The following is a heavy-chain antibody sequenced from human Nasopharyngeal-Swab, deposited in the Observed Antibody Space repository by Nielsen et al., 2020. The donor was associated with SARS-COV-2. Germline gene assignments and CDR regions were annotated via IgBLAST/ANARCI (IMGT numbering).Heavy chain of an antibody. D-gene: IGHD6-19*01. CDR1: GFTFDDYA. CDR3: AKILVSGWYGGNLFDY. J-gene: IGHJ4*02. Sequence: SLKISCAASGFTFDDYAMHWVRQAPGKGLEWVSGISWNSGSIGYADSVKGRFTISRDNAKNSLYLQMNSLRTEDTALYYCAKILVSGWYGGNLFDYWGQGTLVTVSS. V-gene: IGHV3-9*01. CDR2: ISWNSGSI.